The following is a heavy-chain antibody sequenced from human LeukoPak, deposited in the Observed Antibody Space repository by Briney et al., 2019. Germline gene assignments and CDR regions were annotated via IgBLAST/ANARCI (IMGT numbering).Heavy chain of an antibody. CDR3: TRRTEMATIEDFDY. V-gene: IGHV3-73*01. CDR2: IRSKANSYAT. Sequence: GGSLRLSCAASGLTFSGSAMHWVRQASGKGLEWVGRIRSKANSYATAYAASVKGRFTISRDDSKNTAYLQMNSLKTEDTAVHYCTRRTEMATIEDFDYWGQGTLVTVSS. D-gene: IGHD5-24*01. J-gene: IGHJ4*02. CDR1: GLTFSGSA.